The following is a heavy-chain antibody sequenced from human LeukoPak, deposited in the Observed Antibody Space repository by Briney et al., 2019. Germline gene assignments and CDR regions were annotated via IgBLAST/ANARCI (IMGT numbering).Heavy chain of an antibody. D-gene: IGHD3-10*01. V-gene: IGHV3-74*01. CDR2: INSDGSRT. CDR1: GFPFSSYW. CDR3: ARDTYGSGSYYDLDY. Sequence: GSLRLSCAASGFPFSSYWMHWVRQAPGKGLVWVPRINSDGSRTSYADSVKGRFTISRDSAKNTLYLQMNSLRAEDTAVYYCARDTYGSGSYYDLDYWGQGTLVTVSS. J-gene: IGHJ4*02.